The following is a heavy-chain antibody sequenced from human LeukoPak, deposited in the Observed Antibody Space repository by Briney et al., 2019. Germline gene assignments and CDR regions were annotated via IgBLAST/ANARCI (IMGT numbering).Heavy chain of an antibody. CDR2: INPNSGGT. V-gene: IGHV1-2*06. J-gene: IGHJ6*03. Sequence: ASVKVSCKASGYTFTGYYMHWERQAPGQGLEWMGRINPNSGGTNYAQKFQGRVTMTRDTSISTAYMELSRLRSDDTAVYYCASGDYDFWSGYYTPLVGYYYYMDVWGKGTTVTVSS. D-gene: IGHD3-3*01. CDR1: GYTFTGYY. CDR3: ASGDYDFWSGYYTPLVGYYYYMDV.